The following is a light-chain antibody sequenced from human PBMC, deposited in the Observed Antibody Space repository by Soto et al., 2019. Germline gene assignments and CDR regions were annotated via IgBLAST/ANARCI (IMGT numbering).Light chain of an antibody. Sequence: DIQMTQSPSSLSASVRDRVTITCRASQGISNYLAWYQQKPGKVPKLLIYAASTLQSGVPSRFSGSGSGTDLTLTISGLQPEDVESYYCQKYDSAPWTFGQGTKVEIK. CDR2: AAS. V-gene: IGKV1-27*01. CDR3: QKYDSAPWT. CDR1: QGISNY. J-gene: IGKJ1*01.